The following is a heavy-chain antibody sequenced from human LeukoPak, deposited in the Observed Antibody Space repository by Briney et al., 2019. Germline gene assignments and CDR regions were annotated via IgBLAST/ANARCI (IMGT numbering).Heavy chain of an antibody. CDR3: AKWGDYDILTGYYDSDY. D-gene: IGHD3-9*01. CDR1: GFTFSNYA. Sequence: GGSLRLSCAASGFTFSNYAMSWVRQAPGKGLEWVSAVSGRDDSTYYADSVEGRFTISRDTSKNTLYLQMNSLRAEDTAVYYCAKWGDYDILTGYYDSDYWGQGTLVTVSS. J-gene: IGHJ4*02. V-gene: IGHV3-23*01. CDR2: VSGRDDST.